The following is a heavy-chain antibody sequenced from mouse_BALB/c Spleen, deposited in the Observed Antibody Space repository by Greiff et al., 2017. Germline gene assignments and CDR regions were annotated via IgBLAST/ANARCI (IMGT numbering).Heavy chain of an antibody. V-gene: IGHV5-4*02. CDR2: ISDGGSYT. Sequence: DVKLVESGGGLVKPGGSLKPSCAASGFPFSDYYMYWVRQTPEKRLEWVATISDGGSYTYYPDSVKGRFTISRDNAKNNLYLQMSSLKSEDTAMYYCARGGYGYDWFAYWGQGTLVTVSA. J-gene: IGHJ3*01. CDR1: GFPFSDYY. CDR3: ARGGYGYDWFAY. D-gene: IGHD2-2*01.